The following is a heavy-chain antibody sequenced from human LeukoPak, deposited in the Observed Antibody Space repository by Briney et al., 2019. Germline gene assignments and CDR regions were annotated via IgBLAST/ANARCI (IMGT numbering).Heavy chain of an antibody. CDR2: IYSGGST. D-gene: IGHD6-13*01. CDR1: GFTVSSNY. J-gene: IGHJ4*02. CDR3: ASPEGYSSSWYYFDY. Sequence: GGSLRLSCAASGFTVSSNYMSWVCQAPGKGLEWVSVIYSGGSTYYADSVKGRFTISRDNSKNTLYLQMNSLRAEDTAVYYCASPEGYSSSWYYFDYWGQGTLVTVSS. V-gene: IGHV3-66*02.